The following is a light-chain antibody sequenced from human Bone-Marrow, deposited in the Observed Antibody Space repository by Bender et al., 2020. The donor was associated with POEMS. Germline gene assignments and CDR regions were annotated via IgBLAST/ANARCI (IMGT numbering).Light chain of an antibody. V-gene: IGLV2-11*01. J-gene: IGLJ3*02. CDR1: SSPVGGYTY. CDR2: DAS. Sequence: QSALTQPRSVSGSPGQSVTISCTGTSSPVGGYTYVSWYQQHPGKAPKLLIYDASKRPSGAPDHFSGSKSGNTASLTISGLQTGDGADYYCCSYTPTDTLMFGGGTRLTVL. CDR3: CSYTPTDTLM.